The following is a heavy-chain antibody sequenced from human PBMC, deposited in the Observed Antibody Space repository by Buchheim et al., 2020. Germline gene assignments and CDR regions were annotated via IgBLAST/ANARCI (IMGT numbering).Heavy chain of an antibody. CDR1: GFSFSTYA. CDR3: AKDLGGCWGYGFQH. D-gene: IGHD1-26*01. J-gene: IGHJ1*01. V-gene: IGHV3-23*01. Sequence: EVQLLESGGGLVQPGGSLRLSCAASGFSFSTYAMSWVRQAPGKGLEWVSGISRSAGRTDYADSVKGRFTISRDNSKNTLYLQMNSMRAEDTAVYYCAKDLGGCWGYGFQHWGQGTL. CDR2: ISRSAGRT.